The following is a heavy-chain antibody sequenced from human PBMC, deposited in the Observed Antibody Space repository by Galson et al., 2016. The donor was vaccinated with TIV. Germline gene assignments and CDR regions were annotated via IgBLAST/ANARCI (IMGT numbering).Heavy chain of an antibody. CDR3: AHRRSVASAVLDAFDI. Sequence: PALVKPTQTLTLTCTFSGFSLSTSGVAVGWIRQPPGKALEWLALIYWDDDKRYRPSLKSRLTITKDTPKNQVLLTVTNLDPEDTATYYCAHRRSVASAVLDAFDIWGPGTMVTVSS. D-gene: IGHD2-2*01. V-gene: IGHV2-5*02. J-gene: IGHJ3*02. CDR1: GFSLSTSGVA. CDR2: IYWDDDK.